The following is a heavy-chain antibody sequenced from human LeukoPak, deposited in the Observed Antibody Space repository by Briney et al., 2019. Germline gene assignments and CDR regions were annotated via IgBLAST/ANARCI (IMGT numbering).Heavy chain of an antibody. CDR3: AKHSSGYYSPDAFDI. CDR1: GGSISGYY. V-gene: IGHV4-59*08. CDR2: IYYSGST. J-gene: IGHJ3*02. D-gene: IGHD3-22*01. Sequence: SETLSLTCAVSGGSISGYYWSWIRQPPGKGLEWIGYIYYSGSTNYNPSLKSRVTISVDTSKNQFSLKLSSVTAADTAVYYCAKHSSGYYSPDAFDIWGQGTMVTVSS.